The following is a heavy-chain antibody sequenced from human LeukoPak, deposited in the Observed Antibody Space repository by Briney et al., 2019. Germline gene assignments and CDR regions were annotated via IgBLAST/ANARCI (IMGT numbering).Heavy chain of an antibody. V-gene: IGHV4-59*12. J-gene: IGHJ5*02. D-gene: IGHD2/OR15-2a*01. CDR2: IYYSGST. CDR3: ARDLSHGVLNWFDP. Sequence: PSETLSLTCSVSGGSISGYYWSWIRQSPGKGLEWIGYIYYSGSTNYNPSLKSRVTISVDTSKNQFSLKLSSVTAADTAVYYCARDLSHGVLNWFDPWGQGTLVTVSS. CDR1: GGSISGYY.